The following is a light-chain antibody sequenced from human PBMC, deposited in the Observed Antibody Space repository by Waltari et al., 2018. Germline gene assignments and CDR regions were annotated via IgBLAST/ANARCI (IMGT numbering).Light chain of an antibody. CDR2: WAS. V-gene: IGKV4-1*01. Sequence: DIVMTQSPDSLAVSLGERATIHCKSSQSVLNSNNKNYFAWYQQKPGQPPKLLIYWASTRESGVPDRFSGSGSGTDFTLTISSLQAEDVAVYYCHQYYTTPPSFGGGTKVETK. CDR1: QSVLNSNNKNY. J-gene: IGKJ4*01. CDR3: HQYYTTPPS.